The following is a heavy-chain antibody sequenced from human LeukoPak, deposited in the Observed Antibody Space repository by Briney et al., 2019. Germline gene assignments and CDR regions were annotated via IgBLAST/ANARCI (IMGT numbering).Heavy chain of an antibody. CDR2: ISTSGIYI. V-gene: IGHV3-21*01. CDR3: ARELGSPPYFDV. D-gene: IGHD3-16*01. CDR1: GFTFSSYA. J-gene: IGHJ2*01. Sequence: PGGSLRLSCAASGFTFSSYAVSWVRQAPGKGLEWVSSISTSGIYIYYADSLKGRITFSRDNTKNSLYLQMNSLRVEDTAVYFCARELGSPPYFDVWGRGTLVTVSS.